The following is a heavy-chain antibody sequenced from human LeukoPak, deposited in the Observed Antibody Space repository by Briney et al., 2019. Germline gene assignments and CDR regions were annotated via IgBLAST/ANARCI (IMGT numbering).Heavy chain of an antibody. J-gene: IGHJ3*02. D-gene: IGHD3-10*01. CDR3: ARPAAGFGPDAFDI. CDR2: IYYSGST. Sequence: PSQTLSLTCTVSGGSISSGDYHWSWIRQPPGKGLEWIGYIYYSGSTYYNPSLKSRVTISVDTSKNEFSLKLSSVTAADTAVYYCARPAAGFGPDAFDIWGQGTMVTVSS. V-gene: IGHV4-30-4*01. CDR1: GGSISSGDYH.